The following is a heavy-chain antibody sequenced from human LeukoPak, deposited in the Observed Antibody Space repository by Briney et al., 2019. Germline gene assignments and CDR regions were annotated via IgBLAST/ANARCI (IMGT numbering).Heavy chain of an antibody. D-gene: IGHD7-27*01. CDR3: AKSSHWGYYFDY. V-gene: IGHV3-30*18. J-gene: IGHJ4*02. CDR2: ILYDGSDK. Sequence: GGSLRLSCAASGFTFSSYGMNWVRQAPGKGLEWVAIILYDGSDKYYVDSVKGRFTISRDNSKNTLYLQMNNLRAEDTAVYYCAKSSHWGYYFDYWGQGTLVTVSS. CDR1: GFTFSSYG.